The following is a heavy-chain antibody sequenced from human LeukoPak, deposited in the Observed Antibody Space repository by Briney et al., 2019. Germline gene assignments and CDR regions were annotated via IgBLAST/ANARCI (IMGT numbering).Heavy chain of an antibody. CDR1: GFTFGDFN. Sequence: PGGSLRLSCAPSGFTFGDFNMHWVRQAPGKGLEWVSSITTNSEYIYYADSVKGRFTISRDNAQDSLYLQMNSLRAEDTAVYYCARDRDFYDSSGGMNAFDMWGQGTLVTVSS. V-gene: IGHV3-21*01. J-gene: IGHJ3*02. CDR3: ARDRDFYDSSGGMNAFDM. D-gene: IGHD3-22*01. CDR2: ITTNSEYI.